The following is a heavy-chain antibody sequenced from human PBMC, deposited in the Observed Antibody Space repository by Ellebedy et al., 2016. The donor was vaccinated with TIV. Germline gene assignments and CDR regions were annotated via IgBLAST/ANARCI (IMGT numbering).Heavy chain of an antibody. Sequence: GESLKISCAASGFTFSNYGMHWVRQAPGKGLEWVAVISYDGTNKYYADSWKGRITISRDNSKNQRYLQMNSLRAEDTAVYYCAKPYCSGGYCYWGYYFDSWGQGSLVTVSS. D-gene: IGHD2-21*01. CDR2: ISYDGTNK. J-gene: IGHJ4*02. CDR1: GFTFSNYG. CDR3: AKPYCSGGYCYWGYYFDS. V-gene: IGHV3-30*18.